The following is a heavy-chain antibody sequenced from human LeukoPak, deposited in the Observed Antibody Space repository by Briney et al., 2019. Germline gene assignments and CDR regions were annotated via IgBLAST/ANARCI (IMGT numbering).Heavy chain of an antibody. CDR3: ARDYYGSWSSWWKDYYYMDV. V-gene: IGHV3-48*01. J-gene: IGHJ6*03. D-gene: IGHD3-10*01. CDR2: ISSSSTI. CDR1: GFTFSSYS. Sequence: GGSLRLSCAASGFTFSSYSMNWVRQAPGKGLEWVSYISSSSTIYYADSVKGRFTISRDNAKNSLYLQMNSLRAEDTAVYYCARDYYGSWSSWWKDYYYMDVWGKGTTVTVSS.